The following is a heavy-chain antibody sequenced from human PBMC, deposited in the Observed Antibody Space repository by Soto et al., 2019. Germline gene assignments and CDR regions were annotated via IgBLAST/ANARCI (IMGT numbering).Heavy chain of an antibody. Sequence: AASVKVSCKASGYTFTSYGISWVRQAPGQGLEWMGWMNPNNGNTGDAQKFQGRVTMTRNTSISTAYMELSSLRSEDTAVYYCARERTVAGNDYWGQGTLVTVSS. CDR3: ARERTVAGNDY. V-gene: IGHV1-8*02. CDR2: MNPNNGNT. J-gene: IGHJ4*02. CDR1: GYTFTSYG. D-gene: IGHD6-19*01.